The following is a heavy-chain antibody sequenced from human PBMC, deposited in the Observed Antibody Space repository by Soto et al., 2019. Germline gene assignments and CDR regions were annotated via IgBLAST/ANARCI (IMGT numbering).Heavy chain of an antibody. D-gene: IGHD3-3*01. J-gene: IGHJ6*03. CDR1: GFTVSSNY. CDR2: IYSGGST. CDR3: ARGRGWSRDYYYMDV. Sequence: GGSLRLSCAASGFTVSSNYMSWVRQAPGKGLEWVSVIYSGGSTYNADSVKDRLTISRDNSKNTLYLQMNSLRAEETAVYYCARGRGWSRDYYYMDVWGKGTTVTVSS. V-gene: IGHV3-66*01.